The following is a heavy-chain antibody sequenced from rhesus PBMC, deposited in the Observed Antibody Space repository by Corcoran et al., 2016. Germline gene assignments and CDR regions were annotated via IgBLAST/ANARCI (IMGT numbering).Heavy chain of an antibody. V-gene: IGHV4S18*01. D-gene: IGHD6S26*01. CDR3: ARSYKVSSGWSWYFDL. CDR1: GGSISLITW. Sequence: QVQLQDSGPGLVTPSEPLSLTCAVSGGSISLITWWSWLRQSPGQGLEWIGYIFGGSGSTSYNPSLKSRVTISTDTSKNQFSLKLSSVTAADTAVYYCARSYKVSSGWSWYFDLWGPGTPITISS. CDR2: IFGGSGST. J-gene: IGHJ2*01.